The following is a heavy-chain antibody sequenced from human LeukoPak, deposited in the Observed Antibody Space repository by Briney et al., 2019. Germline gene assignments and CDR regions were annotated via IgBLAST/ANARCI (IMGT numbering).Heavy chain of an antibody. CDR1: GYTFTSYG. V-gene: IGHV1-18*01. D-gene: IGHD5-12*01. Sequence: ASVKVSCKAPGYTFTSYGISWVRQAPGQGLEWMGWISAYNGNTNYAQKLQGRVTMTTDTSTSTAYMELRSLRSDDTAVYYCARVVIVSGYDFNGWAPYYYYYGMDVWGQGTTVTVSS. CDR2: ISAYNGNT. J-gene: IGHJ6*02. CDR3: ARVVIVSGYDFNGWAPYYYYYGMDV.